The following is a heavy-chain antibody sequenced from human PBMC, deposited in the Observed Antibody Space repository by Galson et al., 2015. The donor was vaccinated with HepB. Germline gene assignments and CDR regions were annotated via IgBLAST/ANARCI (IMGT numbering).Heavy chain of an antibody. V-gene: IGHV1-18*01. CDR2: ISAYNGNT. J-gene: IGHJ4*02. CDR1: GYTFTSYG. Sequence: SVKVSCKASGYTFTSYGISWVRQAPGQGLEWMGWISAYNGNTNYAQKLQGRVTMTTDTSTSTAYMELRSLRSDDTAVYYCARDFEIVVVPAAPADYFDYRGQGTLVTVSS. D-gene: IGHD2-2*01. CDR3: ARDFEIVVVPAAPADYFDY.